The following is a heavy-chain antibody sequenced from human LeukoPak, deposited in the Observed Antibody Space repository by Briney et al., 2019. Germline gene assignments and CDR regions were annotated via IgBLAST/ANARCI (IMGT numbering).Heavy chain of an antibody. V-gene: IGHV3-21*01. CDR2: ISSSSSYI. Sequence: KPGGSLRLSCAASGFTFSSYSMNWVRQAPGRGLEWVSSISSSSSYIYYADSVKGRFTISRDNAKNSLYLQMNSLRAEDTAVYYCARDRDPMVQGVINYWGQGTLVTVSS. CDR3: ARDRDPMVQGVINY. D-gene: IGHD3-10*01. CDR1: GFTFSSYS. J-gene: IGHJ4*02.